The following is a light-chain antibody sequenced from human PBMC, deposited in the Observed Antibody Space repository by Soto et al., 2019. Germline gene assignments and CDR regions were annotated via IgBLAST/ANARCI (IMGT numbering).Light chain of an antibody. CDR1: KLGDKY. CDR3: QAWDSSTAV. Sequence: SYELTQPPSVSVSPGQTASITCSGDKLGDKYACWYQQKPGQSPWLVIYQDSKRPSGIPERFSGSNSGNTATLTISGTQAMDEADYYCQAWDSSTAVFGTGTKLTVL. CDR2: QDS. J-gene: IGLJ1*01. V-gene: IGLV3-1*01.